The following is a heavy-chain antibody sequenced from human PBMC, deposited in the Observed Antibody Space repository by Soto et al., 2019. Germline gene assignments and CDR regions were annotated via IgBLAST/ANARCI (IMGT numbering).Heavy chain of an antibody. CDR2: INAVGSER. D-gene: IGHD2-8*02. Sequence: PGASLRLSWVVSRLVFGTYWISGVRQAPVTGLDWLASINAVGSERYYLVSVNNRFTILRDNVKDSLSLQMISLRGEDTGFYYFARDVGPVAVGGEALSDYLDAWRQGSLGTIAS. CDR3: ARDVGPVAVGGEALSDYLDA. CDR1: RLVFGTYW. J-gene: IGHJ4*02. V-gene: IGHV3-7*03.